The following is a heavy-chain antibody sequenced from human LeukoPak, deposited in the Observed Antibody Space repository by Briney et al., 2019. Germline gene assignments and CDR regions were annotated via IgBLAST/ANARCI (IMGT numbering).Heavy chain of an antibody. Sequence: SETLSLTCTVSGGSIRGSNYYWGWIRQPPGKGLEWIGSIYYSGSTYYNPSLKSRLSMSVDTSKNQFSLNLNSVTAADTAVYYCAHLAKIAVAGTYFDYWGLGALVTVSS. J-gene: IGHJ4*02. CDR2: IYYSGST. V-gene: IGHV4-39*01. CDR1: GGSIRGSNYY. D-gene: IGHD6-13*01. CDR3: AHLAKIAVAGTYFDY.